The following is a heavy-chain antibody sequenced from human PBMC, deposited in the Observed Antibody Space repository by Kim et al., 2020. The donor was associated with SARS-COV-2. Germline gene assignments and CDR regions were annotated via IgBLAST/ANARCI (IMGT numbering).Heavy chain of an antibody. CDR2: ISYTGNV. Sequence: SETLSLTCTVSGASIKKDAYYWSWIRQHPGKGLEWIGYISYTGNVHYTPSLKSRLAISADTSKNQFSLTLDSVTVADTAVYYCAAGGISAVRGYFDYWGQGALVTVSS. J-gene: IGHJ4*02. CDR1: GASIKKDAYY. V-gene: IGHV4-31*03. CDR3: AAGGISAVRGYFDY. D-gene: IGHD3-16*01.